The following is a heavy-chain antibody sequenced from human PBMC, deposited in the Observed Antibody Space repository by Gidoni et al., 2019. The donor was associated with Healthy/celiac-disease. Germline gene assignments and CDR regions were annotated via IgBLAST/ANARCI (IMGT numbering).Heavy chain of an antibody. CDR2: INSNTGNP. D-gene: IGHD2-15*01. V-gene: IGHV7-4-1*02. CDR1: GYTFTNYA. J-gene: IGHJ6*02. CDR3: ARIYCSGGSCYLAPHYYYGMDV. Sequence: QVQLVQSGSELKTPGASVKVSCKTSGYTFTNYAMNLLRQAPGQGLEWMGWINSNTGNPTYAQGFTGRFVISLDTSVSTAYLQISSLKAEDTAVYYCARIYCSGGSCYLAPHYYYGMDVWGQGTTVTVSS.